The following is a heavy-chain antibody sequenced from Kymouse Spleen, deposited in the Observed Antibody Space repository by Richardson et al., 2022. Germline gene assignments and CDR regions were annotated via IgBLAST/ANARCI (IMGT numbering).Heavy chain of an antibody. Sequence: EVQLVESGGGLVQPGGSLKLSCAASGFTFSGSAMHWVRQASGKGLEWVGRIRSKANSYATAYAASVKGRFTISRDDSKNTAYLQMNSLKTEDTAVYYCTRPSVTTSRYDAFDIWGQGTMVTVSS. V-gene: IGHV3-73*02. CDR1: GFTFSGSA. CDR2: IRSKANSYAT. J-gene: IGHJ3*02. D-gene: IGHD4-17*01. CDR3: TRPSVTTSRYDAFDI.